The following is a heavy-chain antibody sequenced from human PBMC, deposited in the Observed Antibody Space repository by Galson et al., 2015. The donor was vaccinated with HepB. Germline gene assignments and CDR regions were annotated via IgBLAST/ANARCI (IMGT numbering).Heavy chain of an antibody. V-gene: IGHV5-51*01. CDR3: ARPRTYSGGWYGEFDL. D-gene: IGHD6-19*01. CDR1: GYSFPSNW. J-gene: IGHJ4*02. Sequence: QSGAEVNKPGESLKISCKGSGYSFPSNWIAWVRQMPGKGLEWMGIIFPADSDTNYSPSFEGQVTISVDRSLGVAFLQWNSVKASDTAMYYCARPRTYSGGWYGEFDLWGQGTLVAVSS. CDR2: IFPADSDT.